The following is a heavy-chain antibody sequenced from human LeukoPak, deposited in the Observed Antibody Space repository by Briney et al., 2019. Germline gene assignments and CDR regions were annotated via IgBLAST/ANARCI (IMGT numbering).Heavy chain of an antibody. J-gene: IGHJ6*03. D-gene: IGHD3-22*01. CDR2: IYSGGST. V-gene: IGHV3-66*02. CDR1: GFTVSSNY. Sequence: GGSLRLSCAASGFTVSSNYMSWVRQAPGKGLEWVSVIYSGGSTYYADSVKGRFTISRDNSKNTLYLQMNSLRAEDTTVYYCARAPRYYDSSGYGYYYYMDVWGKGTTVTVSS. CDR3: ARAPRYYDSSGYGYYYYMDV.